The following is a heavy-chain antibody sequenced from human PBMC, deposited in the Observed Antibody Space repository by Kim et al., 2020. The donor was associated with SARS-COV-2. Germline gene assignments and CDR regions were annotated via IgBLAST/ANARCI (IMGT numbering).Heavy chain of an antibody. D-gene: IGHD3-3*01. CDR2: ISSSSSYI. V-gene: IGHV3-21*01. CDR1: GFTFSSYS. Sequence: GGSLRLSCAASGFTFSSYSMNWVRQAPGKGLEWVSSISSSSSYIYYADSVKGRFTISRDNAKNSLYLQMNSLRAEDTAVYYCARVLGGVVIIRMDVWGQGTTVTVSS. J-gene: IGHJ6*02. CDR3: ARVLGGVVIIRMDV.